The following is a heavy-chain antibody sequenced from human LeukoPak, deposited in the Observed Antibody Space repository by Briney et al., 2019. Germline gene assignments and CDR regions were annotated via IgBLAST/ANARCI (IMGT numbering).Heavy chain of an antibody. Sequence: GESLKISXKGSGYSFTNYWIGWVRQMPGKGLEWMGIIYPGDSDTIYSPSFEGQVTISADKSISTAYLQWSSLKASDTAMYFCARSATLGTFDIWGQGTMVTLSS. J-gene: IGHJ3*02. CDR1: GYSFTNYW. CDR3: ARSATLGTFDI. CDR2: IYPGDSDT. V-gene: IGHV5-51*01. D-gene: IGHD3-16*01.